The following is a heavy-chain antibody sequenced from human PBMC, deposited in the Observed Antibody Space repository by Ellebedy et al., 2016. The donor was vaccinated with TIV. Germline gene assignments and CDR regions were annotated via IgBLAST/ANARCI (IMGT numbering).Heavy chain of an antibody. D-gene: IGHD3-10*01. V-gene: IGHV4-30-4*01. CDR3: ARVSGAGGYFDY. CDR1: GGSISSGDYY. CDR2: IYYSGST. J-gene: IGHJ4*02. Sequence: SETLSLXXTVSGGSISSGDYYWSWIRQPPGKGLEWIGYIYYSGSTYYNPSLKSRVTISVDTSKNQFSLKLSSVTAADTAVYYCARVSGAGGYFDYWGQGTLVTVSS.